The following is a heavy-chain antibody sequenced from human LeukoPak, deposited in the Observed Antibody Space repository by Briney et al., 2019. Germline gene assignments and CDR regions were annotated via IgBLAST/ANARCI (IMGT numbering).Heavy chain of an antibody. CDR2: IYYSGST. J-gene: IGHJ4*02. D-gene: IGHD4-17*01. V-gene: IGHV4-39*07. Sequence: SETLSLTCTVSGGSISSSSYYWGWIRQPPGKGLEWIGSIYYSGSTYYNPSLKSRVTISVDTSKNQFSLKLSSVTAADTAVYYCARGGHGVVIDYWGQGTLVTVSS. CDR1: GGSISSSSYY. CDR3: ARGGHGVVIDY.